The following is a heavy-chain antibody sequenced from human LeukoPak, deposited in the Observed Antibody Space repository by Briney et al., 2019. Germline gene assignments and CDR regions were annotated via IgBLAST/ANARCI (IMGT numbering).Heavy chain of an antibody. V-gene: IGHV3-30-3*01. J-gene: IGHJ6*04. CDR1: GFTFSSYA. Sequence: GGSLRLSCAASGFTFSSYAMHWVRQAPGKGLEWVAVISYDGSNKYYADSVKGRFTISRDNSNNTLYLQMNSLRAEDTAVYYCASMQVYCSSTSCYDIGMDVWGKGTTVTVSS. D-gene: IGHD2-2*01. CDR2: ISYDGSNK. CDR3: ASMQVYCSSTSCYDIGMDV.